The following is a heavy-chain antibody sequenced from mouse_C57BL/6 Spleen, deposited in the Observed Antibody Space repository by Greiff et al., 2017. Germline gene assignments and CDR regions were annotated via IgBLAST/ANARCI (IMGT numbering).Heavy chain of an antibody. D-gene: IGHD2-5*01. CDR1: GYTFTDYN. CDR2: INPNNGGT. CDR3: ARTRSYYSNCDY. V-gene: IGHV1-18*01. Sequence: VQLKQSGPELVKPGASVKIPCKASGYTFTDYNMDWVKQSHGKSLEWIGDINPNNGGTIYNQKFKGKATLTVDKSSSTAYMELRSLTSEDTAVYYCARTRSYYSNCDYWGQGTTLTVSS. J-gene: IGHJ2*01.